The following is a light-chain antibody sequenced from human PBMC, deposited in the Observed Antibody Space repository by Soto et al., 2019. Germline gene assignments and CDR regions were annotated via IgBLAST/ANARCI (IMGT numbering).Light chain of an antibody. CDR3: QQRSTLT. CDR1: QSVSSY. V-gene: IGKV3-11*01. Sequence: EIVLTQSPATPSLSPGERATLSCRASQSVSSYLAWYQQKPGQAPRLLIYDASNRATGIPARFSGSGSGTDFTLTISSLEPEDFAVYYCQQRSTLTFGGGTKVEIK. CDR2: DAS. J-gene: IGKJ4*01.